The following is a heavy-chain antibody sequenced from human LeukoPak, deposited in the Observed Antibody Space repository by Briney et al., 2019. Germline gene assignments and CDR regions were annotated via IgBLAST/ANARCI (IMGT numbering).Heavy chain of an antibody. CDR3: AQSPRFGEPFDY. CDR2: ISSSSSYI. D-gene: IGHD3-10*02. J-gene: IGHJ4*02. Sequence: PGGSLRLSCAASGFTFSSYSMNWVRQAPGKGLEWVSSISSSSSYIYYADSVKGRFTISRDNSKNTQYLQMGSLRAEDMAVYYCAQSPRFGEPFDYWGQGTLVTVSS. V-gene: IGHV3-21*01. CDR1: GFTFSSYS.